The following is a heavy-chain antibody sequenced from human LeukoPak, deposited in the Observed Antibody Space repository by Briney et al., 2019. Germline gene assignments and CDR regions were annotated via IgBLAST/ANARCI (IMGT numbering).Heavy chain of an antibody. CDR1: GYTFTSYY. Sequence: GASVKVSCKASGYTFTSYYVHWVRQAPGQGLEWMGWINPNSGGTNYAQKFQGRVTMTRDTSISTAYMELSRLRSDDTAVYYCARDRPPYSSGWRTFDYWGQGTLVTVSS. V-gene: IGHV1-2*02. J-gene: IGHJ4*02. D-gene: IGHD6-19*01. CDR3: ARDRPPYSSGWRTFDY. CDR2: INPNSGGT.